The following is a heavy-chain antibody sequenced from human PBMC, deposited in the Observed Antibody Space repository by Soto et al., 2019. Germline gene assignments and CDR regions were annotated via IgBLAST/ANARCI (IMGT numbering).Heavy chain of an antibody. J-gene: IGHJ4*02. CDR1: GYTFTIYG. CDR2: ISGYNGNA. CDR3: ARVDYYDSSGYYGY. V-gene: IGHV1-18*04. Sequence: QVQLVQSGAEVKKPGPSVKVSCKASGYTFTIYGISWVRQAPGQGLEWMGWISGYNGNADYAQNLQDRVTLTTDASTSSVYMELRSLRSDDTAVYYCARVDYYDSSGYYGYWGQGTLITVSS. D-gene: IGHD3-22*01.